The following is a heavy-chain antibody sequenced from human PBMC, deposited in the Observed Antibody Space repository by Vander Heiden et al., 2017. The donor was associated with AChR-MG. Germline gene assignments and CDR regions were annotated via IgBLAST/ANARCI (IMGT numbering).Heavy chain of an antibody. D-gene: IGHD6-19*01. V-gene: IGHV3-23*01. CDR1: GFTFGSYA. CDR2: ISGSGGST. CDR3: AKAGDSSGWYFIDY. J-gene: IGHJ4*02. Sequence: EVQLLESGGGLVQPGGSLRLSCAASGFTFGSYAMSWVRQAPGKGLEWVSAISGSGGSTYYADSVKGRFTISRDNSKNTLYLQMNSLRAEDTAVYYCAKAGDSSGWYFIDYWGQGTLVTVSS.